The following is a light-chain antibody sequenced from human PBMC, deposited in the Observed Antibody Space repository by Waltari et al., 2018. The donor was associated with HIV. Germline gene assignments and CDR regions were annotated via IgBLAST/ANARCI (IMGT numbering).Light chain of an antibody. J-gene: IGLJ2*01. V-gene: IGLV1-51*01. CDR2: DNH. CDR1: SSNIGNNY. Sequence: QSVLTQPPSVSAAPGQKVTISCSGSSSNIGNNYASWYQQIPGTAPKPLSYDNHRRPSGIPDRFSGSASGTSATLGITGLQTGDEADYYCGTWDSSLSAVVFGGGTKLTVL. CDR3: GTWDSSLSAVV.